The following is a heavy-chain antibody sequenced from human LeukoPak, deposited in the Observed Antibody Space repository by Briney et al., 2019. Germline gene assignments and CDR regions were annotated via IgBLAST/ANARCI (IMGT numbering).Heavy chain of an antibody. D-gene: IGHD4-17*01. Sequence: GGSLRLSCAASGFTFSSCWMSWVRQAPGKGLEWVSAISGSGGSTYYADSVKGRFTISRDNSKNTLYLQMNSLRAEDTAVYYCAKDDYGDYIGTWGQGTLVTVSS. V-gene: IGHV3-23*01. CDR1: GFTFSSCW. CDR2: ISGSGGST. CDR3: AKDDYGDYIGT. J-gene: IGHJ4*02.